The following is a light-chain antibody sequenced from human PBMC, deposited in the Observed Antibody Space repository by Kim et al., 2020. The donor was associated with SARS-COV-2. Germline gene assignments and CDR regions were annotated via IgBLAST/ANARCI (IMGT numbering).Light chain of an antibody. Sequence: EIVMTQSPATLSVSPGERVTLSCRASQSVSNNLAWYQQKPGQAPRLLINGASTRAAGIPARFSGSRSGAEFTLTISGLQSEDFAVYYCQQYHDWTPPYTFGQGTKLEI. CDR2: GAS. CDR3: QQYHDWTPPYT. V-gene: IGKV3-15*01. CDR1: QSVSNN. J-gene: IGKJ2*01.